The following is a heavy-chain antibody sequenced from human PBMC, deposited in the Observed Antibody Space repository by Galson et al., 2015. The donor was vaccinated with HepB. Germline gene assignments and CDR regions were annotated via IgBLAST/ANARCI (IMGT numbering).Heavy chain of an antibody. D-gene: IGHD3-22*01. J-gene: IGHJ3*02. V-gene: IGHV3-21*01. Sequence: SLRLSCAASGSTFSSYSMNWVRQAPGKGLEWVSSISSSSSYIYYADSVKGRFTISRDNAKNSLYLQMNSLRAEDTAVYYCARASTRTVYYDSSGSAFDIWGQGTMVTVSS. CDR3: ARASTRTVYYDSSGSAFDI. CDR2: ISSSSSYI. CDR1: GSTFSSYS.